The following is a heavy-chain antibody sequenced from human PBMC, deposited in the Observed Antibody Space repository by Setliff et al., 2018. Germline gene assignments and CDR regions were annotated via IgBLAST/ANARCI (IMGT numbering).Heavy chain of an antibody. CDR1: GLTVSNDF. J-gene: IGHJ1*01. D-gene: IGHD3-9*01. V-gene: IGHV3-66*01. CDR3: GSLTDGQH. CDR2: IYNIGET. Sequence: PGGSLRLSCVVSGLTVSNDFMGWVRQAPGKGLEWVSVIYNIGETRYADSVKGRFTISRDKSKNTLYLQMDSLKVEDTAVYYCGSLTDGQHWGQGALVTVSS.